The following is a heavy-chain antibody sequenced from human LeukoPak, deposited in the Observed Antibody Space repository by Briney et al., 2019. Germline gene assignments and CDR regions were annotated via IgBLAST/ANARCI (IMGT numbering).Heavy chain of an antibody. J-gene: IGHJ4*02. CDR2: ISGSGGST. V-gene: IGHV3-23*01. Sequence: GGSLRLSCAASGFTFSSYAMSWVRQAPGKGLEWVSAISGSGGSTYYADSVKGRFTISRDNSKNTLYLQMNSLRAEDTALYHCARALRGEFDYWGQGTLVTVSS. CDR3: ARALRGEFDY. D-gene: IGHD3-10*01. CDR1: GFTFSSYA.